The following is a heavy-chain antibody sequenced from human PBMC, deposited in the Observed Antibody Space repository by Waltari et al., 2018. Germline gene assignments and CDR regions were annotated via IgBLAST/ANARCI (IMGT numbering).Heavy chain of an antibody. CDR1: GGSFSGYY. J-gene: IGHJ3*02. V-gene: IGHV4-34*01. CDR2: INHSGST. Sequence: QVQLQQWGAGLLKPSETLSLTCAVYGGSFSGYYWSWCRQPPGKGLEWTGEINHSGSTNYNPSLKSRVTISVDTSKNQFSLKLSSVTAADTAVYYCARRPRLGYCSGGSCRGAFDIWGQGTMVTVSS. CDR3: ARRPRLGYCSGGSCRGAFDI. D-gene: IGHD2-15*01.